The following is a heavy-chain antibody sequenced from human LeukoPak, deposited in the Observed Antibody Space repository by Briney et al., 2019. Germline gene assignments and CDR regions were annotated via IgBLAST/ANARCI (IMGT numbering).Heavy chain of an antibody. CDR3: ARAQLIAVAGSFDY. Sequence: SETLSLTCTVSGYSISSGYYWGWIRQPPGKGLEWIGSIYHSGSTYYNPSLKSRVTISVDTSKNQFSLKLSSVTAADTAVYYCARAQLIAVAGSFDYWGQGTLVTVSS. CDR1: GYSISSGYY. J-gene: IGHJ4*02. D-gene: IGHD6-19*01. CDR2: IYHSGST. V-gene: IGHV4-38-2*02.